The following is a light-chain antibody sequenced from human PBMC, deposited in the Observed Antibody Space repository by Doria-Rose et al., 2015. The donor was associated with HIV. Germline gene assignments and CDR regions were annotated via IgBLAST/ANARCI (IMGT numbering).Light chain of an antibody. J-gene: IGKJ3*01. CDR1: QSLLYTSKNY. Sequence: DIRLTQSPESLGMSLGERATLNCKSNQSLLYTSKNYLAWYQQKPGQPPILLIYWASTRQSGIPARFSGGGSGTDFTLTISSLEAEDVAVYYCQQYYDTPSFGPGTTVDIK. CDR2: WAS. V-gene: IGKV4-1*01. CDR3: QQYYDTPS.